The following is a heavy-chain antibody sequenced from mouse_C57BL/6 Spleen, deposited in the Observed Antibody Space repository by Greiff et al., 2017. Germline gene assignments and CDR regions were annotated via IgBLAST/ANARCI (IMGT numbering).Heavy chain of an antibody. J-gene: IGHJ4*01. CDR1: GYTFTDYY. V-gene: IGHV1-26*01. CDR3: ARWGDY. Sequence: EVQLQQSGPELVKPGASVKISCKASGYTFTDYYMNWVKQSHGKSLEWIGDINPNNGGTSYNQKFKGKATLTVDKSSSTAYMELRSLTSEDSAVYYCARWGDYWGQGTSVTVSS. CDR2: INPNNGGT.